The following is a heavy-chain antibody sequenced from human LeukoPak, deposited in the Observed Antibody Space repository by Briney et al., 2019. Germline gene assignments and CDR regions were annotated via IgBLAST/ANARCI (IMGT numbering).Heavy chain of an antibody. CDR3: ARGETGYCSGGSCYPYDY. CDR1: GYRLNNLW. D-gene: IGHD2-15*01. Sequence: GESLKISRKGSGYRLNNLWNARGRPMSGEGLEWRGIIYPGDSDTRYSPSFQGQVTISADKSISTAYLQWSSLKASDTAMYYCARGETGYCSGGSCYPYDYWGQGTLVTVSS. CDR2: IYPGDSDT. J-gene: IGHJ4*02. V-gene: IGHV5-51*01.